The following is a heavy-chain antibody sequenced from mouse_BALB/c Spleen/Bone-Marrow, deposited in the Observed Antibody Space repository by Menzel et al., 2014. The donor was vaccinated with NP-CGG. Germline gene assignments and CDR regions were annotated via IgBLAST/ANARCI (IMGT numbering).Heavy chain of an antibody. CDR2: INPYNSDT. V-gene: IGHV1-37*01. J-gene: IGHJ3*01. CDR3: VRGEDGFTS. CDR1: GYSFTGYT. Sequence: EVQGVESGPELVKPGASMKISCKASGYSFTGYTMHWVKQSHGKNLEWIGLINPYNSDTYYNQRFKDKATLTVDKSSSTAYMELLSLTSEDYAVYYCVRGEDGFTSWGQGTLVTVSA.